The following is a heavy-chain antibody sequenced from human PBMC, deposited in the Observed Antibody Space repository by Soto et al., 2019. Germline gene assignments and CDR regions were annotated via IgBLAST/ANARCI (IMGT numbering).Heavy chain of an antibody. CDR2: INPSGGTT. Sequence: QVQVVQSGAEVKKPGASVKVSCKASGYTFTSYYMHWVRQAPGQGLEWMGIINPSGGTTSYAQKFRGRVTRTRETATSTVYMELSSLRSEDTAVYYCAKAAAGHYYYYNGLDVWGQGTTVTVS. CDR3: AKAAAGHYYYYNGLDV. D-gene: IGHD6-13*01. CDR1: GYTFTSYY. J-gene: IGHJ6*02. V-gene: IGHV1-46*03.